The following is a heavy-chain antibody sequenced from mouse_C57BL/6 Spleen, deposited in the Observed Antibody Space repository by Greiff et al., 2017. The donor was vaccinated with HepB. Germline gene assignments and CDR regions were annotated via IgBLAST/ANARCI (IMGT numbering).Heavy chain of an antibody. D-gene: IGHD2-1*01. J-gene: IGHJ4*01. Sequence: EVQLQQSGPELVKPGASVKIPCKASGYTFTDYNMAWVKQSHGKSLEWIGDINPNNGGTNYNQKFKGKATLTVDKSSSTAYMELRSLTSEDTAVYYCASSYGNYNYAKDGWGKGTSVTVSS. CDR3: ASSYGNYNYAKDG. CDR1: GYTFTDYN. CDR2: INPNNGGT. V-gene: IGHV1-18*01.